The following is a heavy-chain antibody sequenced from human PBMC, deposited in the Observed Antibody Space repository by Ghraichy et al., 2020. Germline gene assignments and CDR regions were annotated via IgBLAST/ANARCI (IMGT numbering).Heavy chain of an antibody. J-gene: IGHJ4*02. CDR1: DGSISSSSYY. D-gene: IGHD6-19*01. CDR2: IYYSGST. V-gene: IGHV4-39*01. Sequence: SETLSLTCTVSDGSISSSSYYWGWIRQPPGKGLEWIGSIYYSGSTYYNPSLKSRVTISVDTSKNQFSLKLSSVTAADTAVYYCARHVGVTQAQYSSGWYSHHGLAWFDYWGQGTLVTVSS. CDR3: ARHVGVTQAQYSSGWYSHHGLAWFDY.